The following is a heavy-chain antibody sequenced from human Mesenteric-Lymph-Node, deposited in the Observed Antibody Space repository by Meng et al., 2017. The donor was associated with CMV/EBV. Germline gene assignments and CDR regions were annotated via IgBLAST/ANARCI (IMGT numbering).Heavy chain of an antibody. J-gene: IGHJ6*02. CDR1: FSSFA. Sequence: FSSFAISWVRQAPGQGLEWMGIINPSGGSTSYAQKFQGRVTMTRDTSTSTVYMELSGLRSEDTAVYYCARDARYSSSWYRHGGMDVWGQGTTVTVSS. V-gene: IGHV1-46*01. D-gene: IGHD6-13*01. CDR2: INPSGGST. CDR3: ARDARYSSSWYRHGGMDV.